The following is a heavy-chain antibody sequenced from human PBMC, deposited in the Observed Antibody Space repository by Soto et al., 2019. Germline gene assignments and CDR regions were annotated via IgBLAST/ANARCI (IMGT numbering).Heavy chain of an antibody. CDR3: AKLPHSSSYYFDY. V-gene: IGHV3-23*01. Sequence: GGSLRLSCAASGFTFSSYAMSWVRQAPGKGLEWVSAISGSGGSTYYADSVKGRFTISRNNSKNTLYLQMNSLRAEDTAVYYCAKLPHSSSYYFDYWGHGTLVTVSS. D-gene: IGHD6-6*01. CDR1: GFTFSSYA. J-gene: IGHJ4*01. CDR2: ISGSGGST.